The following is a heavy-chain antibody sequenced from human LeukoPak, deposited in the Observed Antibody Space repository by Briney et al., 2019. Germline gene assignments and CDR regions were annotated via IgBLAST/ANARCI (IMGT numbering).Heavy chain of an antibody. V-gene: IGHV3-53*01. CDR3: WLHYGMDV. CDR2: IHSSGST. D-gene: IGHD5-12*01. Sequence: GGSLRLSCVASGFAFSSFAMSWVRQAPGKGLEWVSVIHSSGSTYYADPVKGRFTISRDNSKNTLYLQMNSLRAEDTAVYYCWLHYGMDVWGQGTTVTVYS. CDR1: GFAFSSFA. J-gene: IGHJ6*02.